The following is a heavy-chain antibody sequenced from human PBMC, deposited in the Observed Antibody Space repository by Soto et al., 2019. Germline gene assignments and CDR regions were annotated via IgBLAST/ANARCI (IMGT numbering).Heavy chain of an antibody. CDR3: ASVTFGGIVLAH. V-gene: IGHV4-59*01. D-gene: IGHD3-16*01. J-gene: IGHJ4*02. CDR1: AASFSKYY. Sequence: SETLSLTCTVSAASFSKYYWTWIRQPPEKGLEWIGYIYFNGNTKYNPSLEGRLTISIDTSKKEFSLKLTSVTAADAAVYYCASVTFGGIVLAHWGQGTLVTVSS. CDR2: IYFNGNT.